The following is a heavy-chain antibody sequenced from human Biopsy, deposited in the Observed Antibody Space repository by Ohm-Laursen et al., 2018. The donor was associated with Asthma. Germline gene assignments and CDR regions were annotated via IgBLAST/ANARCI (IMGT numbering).Heavy chain of an antibody. CDR1: GFTVSRDH. Sequence: SLRLSCAASGFTVSRDHMFWVRQAPGKGLEWVSVIYSSGTSHTADSVRGRFTISRDKSENTLYLQMNSLRAEDTAVYYCAKDGRLYYGSDSKYMQPVPLGDWGQGTLVIVSS. CDR3: AKDGRLYYGSDSKYMQPVPLGD. J-gene: IGHJ4*02. V-gene: IGHV3-53*01. CDR2: IYSSGTS. D-gene: IGHD3-10*01.